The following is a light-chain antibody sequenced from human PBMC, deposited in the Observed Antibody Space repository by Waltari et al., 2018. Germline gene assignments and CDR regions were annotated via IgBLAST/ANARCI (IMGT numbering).Light chain of an antibody. CDR1: QRVSTY. CDR2: AAF. J-gene: IGKJ5*01. CDR3: QQANSFLIT. Sequence: AIRMTQSPSSLSASTGDRVTITCRASQRVSTYLAWYQQKPGKAPKLLIYAAFTLQRGVPLRFSGSGSGTDFTLSISCLQSEDFATYYCQQANSFLITFGQGTRLEIK. V-gene: IGKV1-8*01.